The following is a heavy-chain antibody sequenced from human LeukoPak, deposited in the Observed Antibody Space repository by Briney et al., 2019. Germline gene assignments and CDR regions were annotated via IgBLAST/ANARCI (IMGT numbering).Heavy chain of an antibody. CDR2: INPSGGST. D-gene: IGHD1-1*01. CDR3: ARSGRGYYYYGMDV. J-gene: IGHJ6*02. CDR1: GYTFTNYG. Sequence: GASVKVSCKASGYTFTNYGVSWVRQAPGQGLEWMGIINPSGGSTSYAQKFQGRVTMTRDTSTSTVYMELSSLRSEDTAVYYCARSGRGYYYYGMDVWGQGTTVTVSS. V-gene: IGHV1-46*01.